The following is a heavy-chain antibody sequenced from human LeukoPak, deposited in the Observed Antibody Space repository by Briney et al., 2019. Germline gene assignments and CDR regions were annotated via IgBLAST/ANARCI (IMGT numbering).Heavy chain of an antibody. CDR2: ISNDGRNK. J-gene: IGHJ4*02. CDR3: AKASSYSSGSGPDY. V-gene: IGHV3-30*18. CDR1: GFTFTSYG. D-gene: IGHD6-19*01. Sequence: GGSLRLSCAASGFTFTSYGMHWVRQAPGKGLEWVAVISNDGRNKYYADSVKGRFTISRDNSKNTLYLQMNNLRAEDTAVYYCAKASSYSSGSGPDYWGQGTLVTVSS.